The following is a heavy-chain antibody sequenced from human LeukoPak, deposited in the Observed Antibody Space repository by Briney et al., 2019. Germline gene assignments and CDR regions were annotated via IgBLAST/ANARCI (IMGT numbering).Heavy chain of an antibody. Sequence: SETLSLTCAVYGGSFSGYYWSWIRQPPGKGLEWIGEINHSGSTNYNPSLKSRVTISVDTSKNQFSLKLSSVTAADTAVYYCASVPTLRYFDYWGQGTLVTVSS. V-gene: IGHV4-34*01. CDR2: INHSGST. CDR3: ASVPTLRYFDY. CDR1: GGSFSGYY. J-gene: IGHJ4*02.